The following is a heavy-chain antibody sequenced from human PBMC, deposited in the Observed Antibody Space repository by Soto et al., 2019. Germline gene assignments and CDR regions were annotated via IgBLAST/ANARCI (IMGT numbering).Heavy chain of an antibody. D-gene: IGHD3-10*01. CDR2: ISGGGGNT. CDR1: GCIFSNYA. CDR3: ARDRGVSPPNYYYYGMDV. J-gene: IGHJ6*02. Sequence: GGSLRLSCATSGCIFSNYAMSWVRQAPGKGLEWISGISGGGGNTYYADSVKGRFTISRDNSKNTLYLQMNSLRAEDTAVYYCARDRGVSPPNYYYYGMDVWGQGTTVTVSS. V-gene: IGHV3-23*01.